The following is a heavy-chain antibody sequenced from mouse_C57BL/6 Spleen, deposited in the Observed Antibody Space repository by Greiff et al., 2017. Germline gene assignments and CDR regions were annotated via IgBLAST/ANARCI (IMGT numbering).Heavy chain of an antibody. CDR2: IDPSDSYT. D-gene: IGHD1-1*01. CDR3: ARDDGSRRDFDD. CDR1: GYTFTSYW. V-gene: IGHV1-69*01. J-gene: IGHJ2*01. Sequence: QVQLQQPGAELVMPGASVKLSCKASGYTFTSYWMHWVKQRPGQGLEWIGEIDPSDSYTNYNQKFKGKSTLTVDKSSSTAYMQLSSLTSEDSAVYYCARDDGSRRDFDDWGQGTTLTVSS.